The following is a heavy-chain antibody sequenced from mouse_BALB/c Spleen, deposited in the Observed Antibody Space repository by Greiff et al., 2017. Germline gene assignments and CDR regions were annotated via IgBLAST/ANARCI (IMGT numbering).Heavy chain of an antibody. CDR2: ISSGGST. V-gene: IGHV5-6-5*01. Sequence: EVKLVESGGGLVKPGGSLKLSCAASGFTFSSYAMSWVRQTPEKRLEWVASISSGGSTYYPDSVKGRFTISRDNARNILYLQMSSLRSEDTAMYYCARYGNYVDWYFDVWGAGTTVTVSS. J-gene: IGHJ1*01. CDR3: ARYGNYVDWYFDV. D-gene: IGHD2-1*01. CDR1: GFTFSSYA.